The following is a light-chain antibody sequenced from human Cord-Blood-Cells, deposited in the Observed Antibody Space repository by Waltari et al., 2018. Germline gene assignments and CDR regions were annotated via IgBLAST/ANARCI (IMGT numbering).Light chain of an antibody. CDR3: SSYTSSSTYV. CDR1: SSDVGGYNY. Sequence: QSALTQPASVSGSPGQSITISCTGTSSDVGGYNYVSWYTQHPGKAPKLMIYEVSNRPSGVSDRFSRYKSGHTASLTISGLQAEDEADYYCSSYTSSSTYVFGTGTKVTVL. V-gene: IGLV2-14*01. CDR2: EVS. J-gene: IGLJ1*01.